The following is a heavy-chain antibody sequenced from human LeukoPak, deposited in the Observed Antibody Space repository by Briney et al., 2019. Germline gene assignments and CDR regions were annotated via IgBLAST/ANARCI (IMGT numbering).Heavy chain of an antibody. J-gene: IGHJ4*02. CDR3: ATGWFYGTNTYSRARQLDY. V-gene: IGHV1-8*01. CDR1: GYTFTSYD. Sequence: ASAKVSCKASGYTFTSYDINWVRQATGQGLEWMGWMNPNSGDTGYAQKFQGRVTMTRDTSISTAYMELSGLRSEDTAVYYCATGWFYGTNTYSRARQLDYWGQGSLVTVSS. D-gene: IGHD2-8*01. CDR2: MNPNSGDT.